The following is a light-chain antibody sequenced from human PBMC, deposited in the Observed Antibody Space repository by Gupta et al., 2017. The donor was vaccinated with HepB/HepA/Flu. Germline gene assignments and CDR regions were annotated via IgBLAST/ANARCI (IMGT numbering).Light chain of an antibody. CDR3: AAWDDTRNGYV. CDR1: SSGIETNA. V-gene: IGLV1-44*01. CDR2: SNN. J-gene: IGLJ1*01. Sequence: QSVLTQPPSASGTPGPRVTIASSGTSSGIETNAVNWYQHLAGTAPKLLIYSNNRRASGVPDRFSGSKSGTSASLTISGLQAEDEADYYCAAWDDTRNGYVFGTGTKVTVL.